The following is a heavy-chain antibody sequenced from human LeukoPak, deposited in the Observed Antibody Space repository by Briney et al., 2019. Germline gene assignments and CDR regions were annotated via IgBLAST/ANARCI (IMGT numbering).Heavy chain of an antibody. CDR3: AIRAGYSSGSIDY. D-gene: IGHD6-19*01. CDR2: INHSGST. CDR1: GGSFSGYY. Sequence: SETLSLTCAVYGGSFSGYYWSWIRQPPGKGLEWIGEINHSGSTNYNPSLKSRVTISVDTSKNQFSLKLSSVTAADTAVYYCAIRAGYSSGSIDYWGQGTLVTVSS. J-gene: IGHJ4*02. V-gene: IGHV4-34*01.